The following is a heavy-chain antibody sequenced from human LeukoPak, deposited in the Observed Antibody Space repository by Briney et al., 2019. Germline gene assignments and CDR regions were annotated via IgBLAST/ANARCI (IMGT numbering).Heavy chain of an antibody. CDR2: VNSDGSST. CDR1: GFTFSNYW. Sequence: GGSPRLSCAASGFTFSNYWMHWVCQAPGKGLVWVSRVNSDGSSTSYADSVKGRFTISRDNAKNTLYLQMTSLRADDTAVYYCARMGSSWYFDYWGRGTLGSFSS. V-gene: IGHV3-74*01. D-gene: IGHD6-13*01. J-gene: IGHJ4*02. CDR3: ARMGSSWYFDY.